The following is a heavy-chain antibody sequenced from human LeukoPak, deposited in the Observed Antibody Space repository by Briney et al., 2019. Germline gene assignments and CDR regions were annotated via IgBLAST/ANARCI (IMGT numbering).Heavy chain of an antibody. CDR2: NHYSGGT. Sequence: PSETLSLTCSVSGASITNYYLTWVRRSPGKGLECIGYNHYSGGTNYTPSLKSRVTILIDATKNQLSLRLTPVTAADTAVYYCATAPKYYYLDVWGKGTTVTVSS. CDR1: GASITNYY. CDR3: ATAPKYYYLDV. V-gene: IGHV4-59*03. J-gene: IGHJ6*03.